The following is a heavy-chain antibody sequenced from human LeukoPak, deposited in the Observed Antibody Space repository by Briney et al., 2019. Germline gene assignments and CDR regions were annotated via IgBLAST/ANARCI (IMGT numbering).Heavy chain of an antibody. V-gene: IGHV3-64*01. CDR1: GFTFSYYA. J-gene: IGHJ6*02. D-gene: IGHD2-15*01. CDR3: ARDRCSGGSCYGYYYGMDV. CDR2: INGNGGST. Sequence: GGSPRLSCAASGFTFSYYAMNWVRQAPGKGLEYDLGINGNGGSTYYANSVKGRFTISRDNSKNTLYLQMNSLRAEDTAVYYCARDRCSGGSCYGYYYGMDVWGQGTTVTVSS.